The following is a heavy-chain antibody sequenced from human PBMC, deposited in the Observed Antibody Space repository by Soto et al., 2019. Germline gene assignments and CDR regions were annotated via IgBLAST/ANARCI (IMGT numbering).Heavy chain of an antibody. J-gene: IGHJ3*02. CDR1: GFTFSSYA. CDR3: AKDPLVGATSVGALDI. Sequence: ASSLRLSCAASGFTFSSYAMSWVRQGPGKGLEWVSAISGSGVSTYYADSVKGRFTISRDNSKNTLYLQRNSLRAEDTAVYYCAKDPLVGATSVGALDIWGQGTMVTVSS. CDR2: ISGSGVST. V-gene: IGHV3-23*01. D-gene: IGHD1-26*01.